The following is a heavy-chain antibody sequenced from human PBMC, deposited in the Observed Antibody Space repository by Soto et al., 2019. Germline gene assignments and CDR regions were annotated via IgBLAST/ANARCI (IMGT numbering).Heavy chain of an antibody. V-gene: IGHV1-69*13. CDR3: ASGPYYYDSSGYFAEYFQH. D-gene: IGHD3-22*01. CDR2: IIPIFGTA. Sequence: ASVKVSCKASGGTFSSYAISWVRQAPGQGLEWMGGIIPIFGTANYAQKFQGRVTITADESTSTAYMELSSLRSEDTAVYYCASGPYYYDSSGYFAEYFQHWGQGTLVTVSS. J-gene: IGHJ1*01. CDR1: GGTFSSYA.